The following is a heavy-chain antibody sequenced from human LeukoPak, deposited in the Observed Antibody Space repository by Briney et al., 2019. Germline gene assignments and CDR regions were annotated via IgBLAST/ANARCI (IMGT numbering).Heavy chain of an antibody. CDR3: ARAGTVTTLGAFDI. CDR1: GGSISNGDYY. V-gene: IGHV4-30-4*08. J-gene: IGHJ3*02. Sequence: PSETLSLTCTVSGGSISNGDYYWSWIRQPPGKGLEWIGYIYYSGSTYYNPPLKSRVTISVDTSKNQFSLKLSSVTAADTAVYYCARAGTVTTLGAFDIWGQGTMDTVSS. D-gene: IGHD4-17*01. CDR2: IYYSGST.